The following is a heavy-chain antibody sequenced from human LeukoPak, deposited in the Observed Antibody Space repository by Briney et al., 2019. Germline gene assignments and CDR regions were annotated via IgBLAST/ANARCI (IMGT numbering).Heavy chain of an antibody. V-gene: IGHV3-48*02. D-gene: IGHD2-2*01. J-gene: IGHJ5*02. CDR1: GFTFSSYS. Sequence: GGSLRLSCAASGFTFSSYSMNWVRQAPGKGLEWVSFISDSATTIYYVDSVKGRFTISRDNAKNSLYLQMNSLRDEDTAVYYCARLIVVVPAAHYPWGQGTLVTVSS. CDR2: ISDSATTI. CDR3: ARLIVVVPAAHYP.